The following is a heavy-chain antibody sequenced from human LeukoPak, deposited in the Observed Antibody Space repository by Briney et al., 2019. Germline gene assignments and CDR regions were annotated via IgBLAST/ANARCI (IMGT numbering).Heavy chain of an antibody. V-gene: IGHV3-13*01. D-gene: IGHD4-11*01. J-gene: IGHJ4*02. CDR3: AKAFDYNGLRGEGGSFDC. Sequence: GGSLRLSCVASGFNFSKNDMHWVRQTTERGLEWVSAIGVAGDTYYADPVKGRFTISRENGKNSVYLQMNSLRAGDTAVYFCAKAFDYNGLRGEGGSFDCWGQGALVTVSS. CDR2: IGVAGDT. CDR1: GFNFSKND.